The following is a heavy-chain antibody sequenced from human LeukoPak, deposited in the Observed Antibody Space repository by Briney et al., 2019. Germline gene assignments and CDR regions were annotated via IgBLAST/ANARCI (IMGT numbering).Heavy chain of an antibody. CDR1: GFTFSSTV. D-gene: IGHD3-22*01. Sequence: GGSLRLSCAASGFTFSSTVMTWVRQAPGKGLEWVSTISPDGKYIYYADSLRGRFTMSRDNSKNTLYLQMNSLRAEDTAVYYCARDSTQRTSSADYYDSSGYYYGPDYWGQGTLVTVSS. CDR3: ARDSTQRTSSADYYDSSGYYYGPDY. J-gene: IGHJ4*02. V-gene: IGHV3-23*01. CDR2: ISPDGKYI.